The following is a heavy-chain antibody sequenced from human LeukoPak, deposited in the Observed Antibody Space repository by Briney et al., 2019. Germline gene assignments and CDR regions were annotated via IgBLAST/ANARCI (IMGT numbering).Heavy chain of an antibody. Sequence: GGSLRLSCAASGFTVSSNYMSWVRQAPGKGLQWVSVIYSGGGTYYADSVKGRFTISRDNSKNTLYLQMNSLRAEETAVYYCARGVRKRYFGYWGQGTPVTVSS. CDR1: GFTVSSNY. CDR3: ARGVRKRYFGY. J-gene: IGHJ4*02. CDR2: IYSGGGT. D-gene: IGHD1-1*01. V-gene: IGHV3-53*01.